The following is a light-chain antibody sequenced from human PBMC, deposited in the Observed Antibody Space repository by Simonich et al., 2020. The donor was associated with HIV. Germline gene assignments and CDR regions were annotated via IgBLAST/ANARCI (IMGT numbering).Light chain of an antibody. CDR2: GTR. Sequence: QSVLTQPPSVSGAPGQRVTISCTGSSSNIGAGYDVHWYQQLPGTAPKLLIYGTRNRPSGVPERFSGSKSGTSASLAITGLQAEDEADYYCQSYDSSLSGWVFGGGTKLTVL. CDR1: SSNIGAGYD. V-gene: IGLV1-40*01. CDR3: QSYDSSLSGWV. J-gene: IGLJ3*02.